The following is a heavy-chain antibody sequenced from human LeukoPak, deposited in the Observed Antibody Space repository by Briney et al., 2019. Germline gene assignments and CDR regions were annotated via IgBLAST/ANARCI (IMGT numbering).Heavy chain of an antibody. V-gene: IGHV4-59*02. CDR2: IYNTVDV. D-gene: IGHD3-22*01. Sequence: SETLSLTCTVSGGSVIGSYWTWIRHSPGGSLQYLGYIYNTVDVNYSPSLKRRVTISINMSRNQVSLRLTSVTAADTAIYYCARSRNYDTTGLNRGYYLDSWGQGALVTVAS. CDR1: GGSVIGSY. J-gene: IGHJ4*02. CDR3: ARSRNYDTTGLNRGYYLDS.